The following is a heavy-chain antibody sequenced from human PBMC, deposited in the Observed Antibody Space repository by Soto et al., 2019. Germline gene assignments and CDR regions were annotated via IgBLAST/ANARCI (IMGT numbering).Heavy chain of an antibody. J-gene: IGHJ4*02. CDR3: VRDSHGDY. CDR1: GFIFSNYW. Sequence: EVPLVESGGGLVQPGGSLRLSCAGSGFIFSNYWMHWVRQAPGKGLEWVSRIDHDGPTDYADSVRGRFTISRDNAENTLYLQMNSLRPEDTAVYYCVRDSHGDYWGQGTLVTVSS. CDR2: IDHDGPT. V-gene: IGHV3-74*01.